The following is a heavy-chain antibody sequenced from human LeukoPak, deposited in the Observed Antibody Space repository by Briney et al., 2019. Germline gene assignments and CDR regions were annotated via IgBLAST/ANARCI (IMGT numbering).Heavy chain of an antibody. Sequence: SETLSLTCTVSGGSISSYYWSWIRQPPGKGLEWIGYIYYSGSTNYNPSLKSRVTISVDTSKNQFSLKLSSVTAADTAVYYCARDWRDYGSGSYYRNDAFDIWGQGTMVTVSS. CDR3: ARDWRDYGSGSYYRNDAFDI. D-gene: IGHD3-10*01. V-gene: IGHV4-59*01. J-gene: IGHJ3*02. CDR1: GGSISSYY. CDR2: IYYSGST.